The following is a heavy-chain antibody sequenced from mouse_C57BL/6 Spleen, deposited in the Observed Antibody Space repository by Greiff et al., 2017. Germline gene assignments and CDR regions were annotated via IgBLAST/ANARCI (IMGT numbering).Heavy chain of an antibody. CDR2: IHPNSGST. CDR3: ARGYYSNDLYFDV. CDR1: GYTFTSYW. J-gene: IGHJ1*03. V-gene: IGHV1-64*01. Sequence: VQLQQPGAELVKPGASVKLSCKASGYTFTSYWMHWVKQRPGQGLEWIGMIHPNSGSTNYNEKFKSKATLTVDKSSSTAYMQLSSLTSEDSAVYYCARGYYSNDLYFDVWGTGTTVTVSS. D-gene: IGHD2-5*01.